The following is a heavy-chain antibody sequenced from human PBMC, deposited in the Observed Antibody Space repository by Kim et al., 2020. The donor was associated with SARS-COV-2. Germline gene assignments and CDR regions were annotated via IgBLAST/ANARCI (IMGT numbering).Heavy chain of an antibody. CDR3: ARFGVRDNLQH. V-gene: IGHV3-21*06. Sequence: IFYAGSVRGRFTISRDNAKNSVYLQMNSLRADDTAVYYCARFGVRDNLQHGGQGTLVSVSA. CDR2: I. D-gene: IGHD3-10*01. J-gene: IGHJ1*01.